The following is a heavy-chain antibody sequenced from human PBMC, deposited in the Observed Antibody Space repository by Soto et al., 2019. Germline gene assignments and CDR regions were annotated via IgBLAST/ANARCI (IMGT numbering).Heavy chain of an antibody. J-gene: IGHJ4*02. CDR2: ISGSGDST. CDR1: GFTFSNYA. V-gene: IGHV3-23*01. CDR3: AKVTDDY. Sequence: WGSLRLSCAASGFTFSNYAMSWVRQAPGKGLEWVSLISGSGDSTYYVDSVKGRFTISRDNSKNTLYLQMNSLRAEDTAIYYCAKVTDDYWGQGTLVTVS.